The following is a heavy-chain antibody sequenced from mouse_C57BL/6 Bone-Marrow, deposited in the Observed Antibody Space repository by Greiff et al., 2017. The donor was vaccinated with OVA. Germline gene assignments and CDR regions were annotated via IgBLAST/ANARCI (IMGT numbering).Heavy chain of an antibody. CDR3: ARGIGDDY. CDR2: ISDGGSYT. CDR1: GFTFSSYA. D-gene: IGHD3-1*01. V-gene: IGHV5-4*03. J-gene: IGHJ2*01. Sequence: EVKLMESGGGLVKPGGSLKLSCAASGFTFSSYAMPWVRQTPEKRLEWVATISDGGSYTYYPDNVQGLFTISRDNAKNNLYLQRSHLKSEDTAVYYCARGIGDDYWGQGTTLTVSS.